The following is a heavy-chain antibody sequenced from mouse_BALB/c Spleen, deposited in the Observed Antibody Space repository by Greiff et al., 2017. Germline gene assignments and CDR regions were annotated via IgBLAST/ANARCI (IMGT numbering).Heavy chain of an antibody. CDR2: IYPGNSDT. V-gene: IGHV1-5*01. Sequence: VQLKQSGTVLARPGASVKMSCKASGYTFTSYWMHWVKQRPGQGLEWIGAIYPGNSDTSYNQKFKGKAKLTAVTSTSTAYMELSSLTNEDSAVYYCTKGNYYGLMDYWGQGTSVTVSS. CDR3: TKGNYYGLMDY. J-gene: IGHJ4*01. D-gene: IGHD1-1*01. CDR1: GYTFTSYW.